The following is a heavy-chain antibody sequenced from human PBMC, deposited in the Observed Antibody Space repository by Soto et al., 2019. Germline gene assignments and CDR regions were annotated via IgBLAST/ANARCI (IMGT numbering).Heavy chain of an antibody. CDR2: ISSDVVNY. D-gene: IGHD2-21*02. V-gene: IGHV3-30-3*01. CDR3: AGGVALTPDGLVH. Sequence: QVQLVESGGGVVQPGRSLRLSCAASGFTFSSFAMHWVRQAPGKGLEWLAVISSDVVNYYYAESVKGRFTISRDNSKNTLYQELNSLRNEDTAGYYGAGGVALTPDGLVHWGQGAPGTFAS. J-gene: IGHJ4*02. CDR1: GFTFSSFA.